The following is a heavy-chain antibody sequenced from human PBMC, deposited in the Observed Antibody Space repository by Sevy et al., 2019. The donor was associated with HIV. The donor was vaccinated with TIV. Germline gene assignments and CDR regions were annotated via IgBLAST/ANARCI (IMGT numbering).Heavy chain of an antibody. Sequence: SETLSLTCAVYGGSFSGYYWSWIRQPPGKGLEWIGEINHSGSTNYNPSLKGRVTISVDTSKNQFSLKLSSVTAADTAVYYCARRRYFDPVNWFDPWGQGTLVTVSS. CDR3: ARRRYFDPVNWFDP. V-gene: IGHV4-34*01. D-gene: IGHD3-9*01. CDR2: INHSGST. CDR1: GGSFSGYY. J-gene: IGHJ5*02.